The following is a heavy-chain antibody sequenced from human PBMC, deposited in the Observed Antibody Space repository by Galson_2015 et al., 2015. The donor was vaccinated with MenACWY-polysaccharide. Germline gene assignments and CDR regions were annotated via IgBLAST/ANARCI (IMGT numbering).Heavy chain of an antibody. CDR1: GSTFSSFD. D-gene: IGHD6-13*01. J-gene: IGHJ2*01. V-gene: IGHV3-13*01. CDR2: IGTGGDT. Sequence: SLRLSCAASGSTFSSFDMHWVRHVIGKGLEWVAAIGTGGDTYYSGSVKGRFTISRENAKNSLYPQMNSLRAGDTAVYYCAREFTGDGSSWYYWYFDLWGRGTLVTVSS. CDR3: AREFTGDGSSWYYWYFDL.